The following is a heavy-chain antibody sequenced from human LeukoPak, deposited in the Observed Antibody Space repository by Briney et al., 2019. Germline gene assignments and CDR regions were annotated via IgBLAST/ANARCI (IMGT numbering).Heavy chain of an antibody. V-gene: IGHV3-15*01. Sequence: PGGSLRLSCAASRVSFSNAWMSWGSQAPGKGLEWVGHIKSNTDGGTTDYAAPVKGRFTISRDDSKTTLYLQMNSLKTEDTALYYCDTEYNGRYNYWGQGTLVTVSS. CDR2: IKSNTDGGTT. D-gene: IGHD1-26*01. J-gene: IGHJ4*02. CDR1: RVSFSNAW. CDR3: DTEYNGRYNY.